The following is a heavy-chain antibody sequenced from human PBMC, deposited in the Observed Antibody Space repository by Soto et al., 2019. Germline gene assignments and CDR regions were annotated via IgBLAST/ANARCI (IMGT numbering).Heavy chain of an antibody. Sequence: GGSLRLSCAASGFTFSSYAMSWVRQAPGKGLEWVSAISGSGGSTYYADSVKGRFTISRDNSKNTLYLQMNSLRAEDTAVYYCAKDSSSRDYYYYGMDVWGQGTTVTVSS. D-gene: IGHD6-13*01. V-gene: IGHV3-23*01. CDR3: AKDSSSRDYYYYGMDV. CDR1: GFTFSSYA. J-gene: IGHJ6*02. CDR2: ISGSGGST.